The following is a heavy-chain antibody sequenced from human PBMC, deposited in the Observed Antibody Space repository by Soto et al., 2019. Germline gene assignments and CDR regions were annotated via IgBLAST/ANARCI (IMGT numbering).Heavy chain of an antibody. D-gene: IGHD3-22*01. CDR3: ARADYYDSSGYYFSYYGMDV. Sequence: GASVKVSCKASGGTFSNYAISWVRQAPGQGLEWMGGIIPIFNTANYAQKLQGRVTMTTDTSTSTAYMELRSLRSDDTAVYYCARADYYDSSGYYFSYYGMDVWGQGTTVTVSS. CDR1: GGTFSNYA. V-gene: IGHV1-69*05. CDR2: IIPIFNTA. J-gene: IGHJ6*02.